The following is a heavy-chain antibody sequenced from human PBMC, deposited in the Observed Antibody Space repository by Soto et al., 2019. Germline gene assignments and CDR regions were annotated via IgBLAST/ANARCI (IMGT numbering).Heavy chain of an antibody. V-gene: IGHV3-23*01. D-gene: IGHD6-25*01. J-gene: IGHJ4*02. CDR1: GFTFSSYA. CDR3: AKDGDSLKTNKRLDY. Sequence: GGSLRLSCAASGFTFSSYAMCWVRQAPGKGLEWVSSISVSGDRTFYADSVKGRFTISRDNPRNTLHLQMNSLRAEDTALYYCAKDGDSLKTNKRLDYWGQGTLVTVSS. CDR2: ISVSGDRT.